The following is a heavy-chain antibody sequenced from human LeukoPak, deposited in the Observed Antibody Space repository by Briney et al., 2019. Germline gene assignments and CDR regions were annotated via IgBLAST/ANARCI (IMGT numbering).Heavy chain of an antibody. D-gene: IGHD4-17*01. CDR1: GGTFSSYA. J-gene: IGHJ4*02. Sequence: ASVKVSCKASGGTFSSYAISWVRQAPGQGLEWMGGIIPIFGTANYAQKFQGRVTITADESTSTAYMELSSLRSEDTAVYYCARADYVLYYFDYWGQGTLVTVSS. CDR2: IIPIFGTA. V-gene: IGHV1-69*13. CDR3: ARADYVLYYFDY.